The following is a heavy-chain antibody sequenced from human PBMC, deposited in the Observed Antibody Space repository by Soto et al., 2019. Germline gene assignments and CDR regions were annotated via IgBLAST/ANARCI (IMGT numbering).Heavy chain of an antibody. CDR1: GYTLTELS. CDR2: FDPEDGET. CDR3: ATGGSYQDWYFDL. D-gene: IGHD1-26*01. J-gene: IGHJ2*01. V-gene: IGHV1-24*01. Sequence: ASVKVSCKVSGYTLTELSMHWVRQAPGKGLEWMGGFDPEDGETIYAQKFQGRVTMAEDTSTDTAYMELSSLRSEDTAVYYCATGGSYQDWYFDLWGRGTLVTVSS.